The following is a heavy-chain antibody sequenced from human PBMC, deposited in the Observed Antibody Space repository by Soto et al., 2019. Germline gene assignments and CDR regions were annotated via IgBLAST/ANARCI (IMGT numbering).Heavy chain of an antibody. CDR2: ISYDGSNK. CDR3: AKEASLGGYNPGLDY. D-gene: IGHD5-12*01. J-gene: IGHJ4*02. Sequence: PGGSLRLSCAASGFTFRSYGMHWVRQAPGKGLEWVAVISYDGSNKYYADSVKGRFTISRDNSKNTLYLQMNSLRAEDTAVYYCAKEASLGGYNPGLDYWGQGTLVTVSS. V-gene: IGHV3-30*18. CDR1: GFTFRSYG.